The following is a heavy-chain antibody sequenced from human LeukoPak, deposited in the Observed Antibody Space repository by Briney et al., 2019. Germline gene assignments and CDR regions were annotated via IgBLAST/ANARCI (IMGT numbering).Heavy chain of an antibody. V-gene: IGHV3-64*02. J-gene: IGHJ4*02. Sequence: GGSLRLSCAASGFTFSSYVMHWVRQAPGKGLEYVSAISRNGDSTNYADSVKGRFTISRDNSKNTLYLQMNSLRAEDTAVYYCASTHYWGQGTLVTVSS. CDR2: ISRNGDST. CDR1: GFTFSSYV. CDR3: ASTHY. D-gene: IGHD5/OR15-5a*01.